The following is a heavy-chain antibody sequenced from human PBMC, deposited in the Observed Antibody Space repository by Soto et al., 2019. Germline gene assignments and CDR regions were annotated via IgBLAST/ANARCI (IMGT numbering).Heavy chain of an antibody. D-gene: IGHD6-13*01. V-gene: IGHV3-48*02. CDR1: GFTFSGYN. CDR2: IKSDSSGV. Sequence: EVQLVESGGGLVQPGGSLRLSCAASGFTFSGYNMSWIRQAPWKGLEWVSCIKSDSSGVCYADTVKGRFIMFRDNATNLLDRPRNSLLDEDTAFYFFARDSSWSSASWSQGTLYAASS. J-gene: IGHJ4*02. CDR3: ARDSSWSSAS.